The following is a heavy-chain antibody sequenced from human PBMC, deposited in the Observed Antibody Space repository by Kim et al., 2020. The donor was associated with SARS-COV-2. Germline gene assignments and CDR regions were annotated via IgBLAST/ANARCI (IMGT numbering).Heavy chain of an antibody. CDR1: GFTFSNYW. Sequence: GGSLRLSCAASGFTFSNYWMHWVRQAPGKGLECVARIRTDGSVTTYADSVKGRFTISRDNAKNMLYLQMKSLRDEDTAVYYCAREVVTGNGGLKYWGQGTLVTVSS. J-gene: IGHJ4*02. V-gene: IGHV3-74*01. CDR2: IRTDGSVT. D-gene: IGHD2-21*02. CDR3: AREVVTGNGGLKY.